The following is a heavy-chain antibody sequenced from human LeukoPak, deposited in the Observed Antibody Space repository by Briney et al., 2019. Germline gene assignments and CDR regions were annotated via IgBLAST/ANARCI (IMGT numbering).Heavy chain of an antibody. V-gene: IGHV3-33*01. CDR2: IWYDGSNK. Sequence: HPGGSLRLSCAASGFTFGSYGMHWVRQAPGKGLEWVAVIWYDGSNKYYADSVKGRFTISRDNSKNTLYLQMNSLRAEDTAVYYCARVGGGSSWFFTKGPAYYFDYWGQGTLVTVSS. CDR1: GFTFGSYG. CDR3: ARVGGGSSWFFTKGPAYYFDY. J-gene: IGHJ4*02. D-gene: IGHD6-13*01.